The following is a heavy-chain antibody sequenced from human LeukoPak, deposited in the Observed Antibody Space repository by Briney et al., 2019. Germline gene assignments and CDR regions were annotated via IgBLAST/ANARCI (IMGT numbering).Heavy chain of an antibody. D-gene: IGHD6-6*01. CDR3: ARDRDSSSSPDYYFDY. Sequence: SVKVSCKASGGTFSSYAISWVRQAPGQGLEWMGRIIPTFGIANYAQKFQGRVTITADKSTSTAYMELSSLRSEDTAVYYCARDRDSSSSPDYYFDYWGQGTLVTVSS. CDR2: IIPTFGIA. CDR1: GGTFSSYA. J-gene: IGHJ4*02. V-gene: IGHV1-69*04.